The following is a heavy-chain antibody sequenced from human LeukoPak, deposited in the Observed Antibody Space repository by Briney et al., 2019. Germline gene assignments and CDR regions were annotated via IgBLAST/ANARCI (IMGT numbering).Heavy chain of an antibody. CDR3: AREYCSSTSCYWRALNWFDP. J-gene: IGHJ5*02. CDR2: MNPNSGNT. CDR1: GYTFTSYD. V-gene: IGHV1-8*01. D-gene: IGHD2-2*01. Sequence: GASVKVSCKASGYTFTSYDINWVRQATGQGLEWMGWMNPNSGNTGYAQKFQGRVTMTRNTSISTAYMELSSLRSEDTAVYYCAREYCSSTSCYWRALNWFDPWGQGTLVTVSS.